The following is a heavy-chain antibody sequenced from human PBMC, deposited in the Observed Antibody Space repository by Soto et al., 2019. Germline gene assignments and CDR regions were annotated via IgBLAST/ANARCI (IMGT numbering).Heavy chain of an antibody. CDR3: ASSYGTGYRAFDY. D-gene: IGHD3-10*01. CDR1: GDTFNFYS. J-gene: IGHJ4*02. CDR2: VNPIVSMS. Sequence: QVQLVQSGAEVKRPGSSVKVSCKASGDTFNFYSINWVRQAPGLGLEWMGRVNPIVSMSNYAQKFQGRVTMTADKCTSTSYMVLSSLSSQDPVIYYRASSYGTGYRAFDYWGQGALVTVS. V-gene: IGHV1-69*02.